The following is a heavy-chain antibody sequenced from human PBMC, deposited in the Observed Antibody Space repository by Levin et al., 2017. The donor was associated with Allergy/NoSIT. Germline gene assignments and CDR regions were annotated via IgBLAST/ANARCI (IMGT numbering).Heavy chain of an antibody. J-gene: IGHJ4*02. CDR2: ISGSGGST. CDR1: GFTFSSYA. V-gene: IGHV3-23*01. D-gene: IGHD6-13*01. CDR3: AKDHRAYSSSWYADDY. Sequence: GESLKISCAASGFTFSSYAMSWVRQAPGKGLEWVSAISGSGGSTYYADSVKGRFTISRDNSKNTLYLQMNSLRAEDTAVYYCAKDHRAYSSSWYADDYWGQGTLVTVSS.